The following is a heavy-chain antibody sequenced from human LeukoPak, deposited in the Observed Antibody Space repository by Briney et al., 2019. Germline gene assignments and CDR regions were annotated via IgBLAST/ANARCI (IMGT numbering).Heavy chain of an antibody. CDR3: ALNWALAGGFDY. V-gene: IGHV3-30*03. CDR2: ISYDGSNK. Sequence: GGSLRLSCTASGFTFGTYWLSWVRHPPGKGLEWVAVISYDGSNKYYADSVKGRFTISRDNSKNTLYLQMNRLRSEDTAVYYCALNWALAGGFDYWGQGTLVTVSS. D-gene: IGHD7-27*01. CDR1: GFTFGTYW. J-gene: IGHJ4*02.